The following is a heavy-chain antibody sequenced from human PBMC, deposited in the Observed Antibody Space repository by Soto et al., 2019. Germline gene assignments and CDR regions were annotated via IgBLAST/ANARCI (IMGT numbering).Heavy chain of an antibody. CDR3: AGDPNSHYNDSHAYSYP. J-gene: IGHJ5*02. D-gene: IGHD3-22*01. V-gene: IGHV1-69*04. CDR2: IIPIIGII. Sequence: GASVKVSCKASGGTFSTYTITWVRQAPGQGLEWMGRIIPIIGIINYARKFQGRVTITADKFTGTAYMELTRLRSDDTAVYYCAGDPNSHYNDSHAYSYPWGQGTLVTVSS. CDR1: GGTFSTYT.